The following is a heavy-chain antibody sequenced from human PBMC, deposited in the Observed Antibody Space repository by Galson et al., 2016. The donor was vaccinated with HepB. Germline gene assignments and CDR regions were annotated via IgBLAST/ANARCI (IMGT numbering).Heavy chain of an antibody. J-gene: IGHJ4*02. CDR3: AIGATGATWRN. Sequence: SLRLSCAVSRPGFKGYGMSWVRQAPGKGLQWVSDIDGEGHTTHHADSVKGRFTMSRDNSQDTVYLEMKSVRVEDTAIYYCAIGATGATWRNWGQGTLVAVSS. D-gene: IGHD1-1*01. CDR1: RPGFKGYG. CDR2: IDGEGHTT. V-gene: IGHV3-23*01.